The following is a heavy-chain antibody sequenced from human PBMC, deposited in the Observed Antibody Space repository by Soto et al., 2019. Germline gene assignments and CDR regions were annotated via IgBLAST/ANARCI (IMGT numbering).Heavy chain of an antibody. CDR2: IYYSGST. CDR1: GGSISSGGHY. J-gene: IGHJ5*02. V-gene: IGHV4-31*03. Sequence: TPETLSLTCTVSGGSISSGGHYWSWIRQHPGKGLEWIGYIYYSGSTYYNPSLKSRVTISIDTSKKQFYLNLSSVTAADTAVYYCARTYYDFWSAYLNWFDPWGQGTLVTVSS. CDR3: ARTYYDFWSAYLNWFDP. D-gene: IGHD3-3*01.